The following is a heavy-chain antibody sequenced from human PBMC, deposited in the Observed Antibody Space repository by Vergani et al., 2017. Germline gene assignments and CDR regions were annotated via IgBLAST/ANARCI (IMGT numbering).Heavy chain of an antibody. V-gene: IGHV1-46*01. CDR2: INPSGGST. J-gene: IGHJ4*02. CDR3: ARLGVNFSGSYYFDY. Sequence: QVQLVQSGAEVKKPGASVKVSCKASGYTFTSYYMHWVRQAPGQGLEWMGIINPSGGSTSYAQKFQGRVTMTRDTSTSTVYMELSSLRSEDTAVYYCARLGVNFSGSYYFDYWGQGTLVTVSS. CDR1: GYTFTSYY. D-gene: IGHD1-26*01.